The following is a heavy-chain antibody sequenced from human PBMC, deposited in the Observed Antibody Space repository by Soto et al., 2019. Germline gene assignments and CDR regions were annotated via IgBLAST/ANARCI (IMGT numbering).Heavy chain of an antibody. CDR3: AREPAYYYDSSGYSVPFGY. Sequence: QVQLVESGGGAVQPGRSLRLSCAASGFTFSNYAMHWVRQAPGKGLEWVAVISYDGSNKYYADSVKGRFTISRDNSKNTLFLQMNSPRAEDTAVYYCAREPAYYYDSSGYSVPFGYWGQGTLVTVSS. V-gene: IGHV3-30-3*01. J-gene: IGHJ4*02. CDR1: GFTFSNYA. CDR2: ISYDGSNK. D-gene: IGHD3-22*01.